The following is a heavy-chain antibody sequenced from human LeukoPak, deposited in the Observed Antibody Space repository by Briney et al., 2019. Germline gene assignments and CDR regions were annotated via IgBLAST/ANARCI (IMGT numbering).Heavy chain of an antibody. CDR2: ISGSGGST. D-gene: IGHD4-17*01. CDR1: GFTFSSYA. J-gene: IGHJ4*02. V-gene: IGHV3-23*01. CDR3: AKDRLSNGDPAAY. Sequence: GGSLRLSCAASGFTFSSYAMSWVRQAPGKGLEWVSAISGSGGSTYYADSVKGRFTISRDNSKNTLYLQMNNLRADDTAVYYCAKDRLSNGDPAAYWGQGTLVTVSS.